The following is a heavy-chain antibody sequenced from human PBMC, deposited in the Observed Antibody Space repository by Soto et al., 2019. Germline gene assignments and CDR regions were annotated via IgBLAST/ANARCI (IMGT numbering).Heavy chain of an antibody. D-gene: IGHD2-2*01. CDR1: GYTFTNFG. CDR3: ARRSSPVDFDS. J-gene: IGHJ4*02. CDR2: INPYNGKT. Sequence: ASVKVSCKTSGYTFTNFGINWVRLAPGQGLEWLGWINPYNGKTSSAQRFQDRVSMTTDTSTSAAYLDLRSLGSDDTAGYYCARRSSPVDFDSWGQGTLVTVSS. V-gene: IGHV1-18*01.